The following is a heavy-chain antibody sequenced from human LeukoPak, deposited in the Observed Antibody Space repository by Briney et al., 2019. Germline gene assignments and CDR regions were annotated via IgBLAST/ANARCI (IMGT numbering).Heavy chain of an antibody. D-gene: IGHD1-14*01. V-gene: IGHV3-23*01. Sequence: PGGSLRLSCAASGFTFSSYAMSWVRQAPGKGLEWFSAISGSGDSTWYADSVKGRFTISRDNYKNTLYLQMNSLRAEDTAVYYCAKGGSFSEGNIDYWGQGTLVTVSS. J-gene: IGHJ4*02. CDR1: GFTFSSYA. CDR3: AKGGSFSEGNIDY. CDR2: ISGSGDST.